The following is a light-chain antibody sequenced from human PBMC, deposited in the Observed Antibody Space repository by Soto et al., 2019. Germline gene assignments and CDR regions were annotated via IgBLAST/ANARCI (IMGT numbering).Light chain of an antibody. J-gene: IGKJ1*01. CDR1: QSVSSSY. V-gene: IGKV3-20*01. CDR2: DAS. Sequence: EIVLTQSPGTLSFSPGERATLSCRASQSVSSSYLAWYQQKPGQAPRLLIYDASNRATGIPARFSGSGSGTEFTLTISSLQPEDFATYYCQQYNSYSQTFGQGTKVDI. CDR3: QQYNSYSQT.